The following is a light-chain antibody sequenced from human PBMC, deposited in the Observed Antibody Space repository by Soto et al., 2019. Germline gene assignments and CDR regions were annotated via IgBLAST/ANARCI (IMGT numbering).Light chain of an antibody. CDR2: EGS. V-gene: IGLV2-23*01. CDR3: CSYAGSSIYYV. CDR1: NSDVGSYNL. Sequence: QSALTQPASVSGSPGQSITISCTGTNSDVGSYNLVSWYQQHPGIAPKLMIYEGSQRPSGVSNRFSGSKSGNTASLTISGLHAEEEADYYCCSYAGSSIYYVFGAGTKLTVL. J-gene: IGLJ1*01.